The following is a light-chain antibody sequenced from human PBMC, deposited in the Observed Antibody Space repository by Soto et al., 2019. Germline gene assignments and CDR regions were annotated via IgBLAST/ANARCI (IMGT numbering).Light chain of an antibody. CDR1: QTVSSY. CDR3: QHRMNWPLT. Sequence: IGLSHSPATVSMSTAERATLSCRASQTVSSYLLWYQQKPGQAPRLLIYDASNRASGTPARLSGSGSETDFTLTISSLEPEDIAVYYCQHRMNWPLTFGQGTKVDIK. CDR2: DAS. V-gene: IGKV3-11*01. J-gene: IGKJ1*01.